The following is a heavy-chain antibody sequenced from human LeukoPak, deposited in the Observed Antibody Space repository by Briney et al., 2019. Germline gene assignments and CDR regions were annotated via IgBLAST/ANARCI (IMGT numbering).Heavy chain of an antibody. V-gene: IGHV3-30*02. CDR2: IRYDGSNK. CDR3: AKDSEGSSWPTDFDY. D-gene: IGHD6-13*01. Sequence: PGGSLRLSCAASGFTFSSYGMHWVRQAPGKGLEWVAFIRYDGSNKYYADSVKGRFTISRDNSKNTLYLQMNSLRAEDTAVYYCAKDSEGSSWPTDFDYWGQGTLVTVAS. CDR1: GFTFSSYG. J-gene: IGHJ4*02.